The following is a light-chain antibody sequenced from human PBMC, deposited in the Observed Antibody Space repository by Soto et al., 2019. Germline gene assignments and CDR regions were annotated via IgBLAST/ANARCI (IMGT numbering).Light chain of an antibody. CDR3: RSYTISSSTPGV. V-gene: IGLV2-14*01. J-gene: IGLJ2*01. CDR2: ESS. Sequence: QSALTQPASVSGAPGQSITISCTGTSSDVGGYNYVSWYQQHPGKAPKLLIYESSNRPSGVSNRFSGSKSGNTASLTISGLQAEDEADYYCRSYTISSSTPGVFGVGTKLTVL. CDR1: SSDVGGYNY.